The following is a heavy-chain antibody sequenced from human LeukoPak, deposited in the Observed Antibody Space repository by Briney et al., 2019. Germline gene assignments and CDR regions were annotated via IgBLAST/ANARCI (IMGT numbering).Heavy chain of an antibody. CDR3: ARRKEYYYDCSGSEDAFDI. J-gene: IGHJ3*02. CDR2: IYTSGST. D-gene: IGHD3-22*01. V-gene: IGHV4-4*07. CDR1: GGSISSYY. Sequence: SETLSLTCTVSGGSISSYYWSWIRQPAGKGLEWIGRIYTSGSTNYNPSLKSRVTISVDKSKNQFSLKLSSVTAADTAVYYCARRKEYYYDCSGSEDAFDIWGQGTMVTVSS.